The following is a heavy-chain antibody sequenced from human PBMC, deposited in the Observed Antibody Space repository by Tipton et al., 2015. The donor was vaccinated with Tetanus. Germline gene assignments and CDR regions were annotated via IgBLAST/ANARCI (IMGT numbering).Heavy chain of an antibody. CDR3: VRDDDYYDSNNFLIYYLDY. CDR2: ISRKSNSI. Sequence: SLRLSCAGSGFTFSSYSMNWVRQAPGKGLEWISYISRKSNSIKYADSVKGRFTISRDSAKNSLNLQMNSLRDEDTAIYYCVRDDDYYDSNNFLIYYLDYWGQGTLVTVSS. D-gene: IGHD3-22*01. J-gene: IGHJ4*02. V-gene: IGHV3-48*02. CDR1: GFTFSSYS.